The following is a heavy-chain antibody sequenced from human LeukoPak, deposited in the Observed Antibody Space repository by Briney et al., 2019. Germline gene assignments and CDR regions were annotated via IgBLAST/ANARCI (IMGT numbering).Heavy chain of an antibody. D-gene: IGHD2-21*02. CDR1: GFTFSSYS. CDR2: ISSSSSTI. V-gene: IGHV3-48*02. J-gene: IGHJ3*02. Sequence: GGSLRLSCAASGFTFSSYSMNWVRQAPGKGLEWVSYISSSSSTIYYADSVKGRFTISRDNAKNSLYLQMNSLRDEDTAVYYCARLAYCGGDCPRAFDIWGQGTMVTVSS. CDR3: ARLAYCGGDCPRAFDI.